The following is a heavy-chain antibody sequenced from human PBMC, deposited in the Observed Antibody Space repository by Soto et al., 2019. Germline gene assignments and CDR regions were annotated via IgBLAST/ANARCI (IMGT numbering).Heavy chain of an antibody. V-gene: IGHV4-30-4*01. CDR2: IYYSGST. D-gene: IGHD3-22*01. CDR3: ATEAGYYDSSGTNWFDP. Sequence: PSETMSLTCTVSGGSIGSGEYYWSWVRQPPGKGLEWIGYIYYSGSTYYNPSLKSRVTISVDTSKNQFSLKLSSVTAADTAVYYCATEAGYYDSSGTNWFDPWGQGTLVTVSS. CDR1: GGSIGSGEYY. J-gene: IGHJ5*02.